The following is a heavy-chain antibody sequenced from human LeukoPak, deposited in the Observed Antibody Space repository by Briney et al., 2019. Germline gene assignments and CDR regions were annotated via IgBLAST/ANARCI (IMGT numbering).Heavy chain of an antibody. CDR3: ERLVGDAFDI. CDR2: IYTSGST. D-gene: IGHD2-15*01. V-gene: IGHV4-4*09. Sequence: TSETLSLTCTVSGGSISSYYWSWIRQPPGKGLEWIGYIYTSGSTNYNPSLKSRVTISVDTSKNQFSLKLSSVTAADTAVYYCERLVGDAFDIWGQGTMVTVSS. J-gene: IGHJ3*02. CDR1: GGSISSYY.